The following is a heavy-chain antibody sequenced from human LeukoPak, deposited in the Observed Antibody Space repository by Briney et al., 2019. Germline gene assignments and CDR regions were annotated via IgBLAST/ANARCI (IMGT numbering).Heavy chain of an antibody. V-gene: IGHV3-21*01. J-gene: IGHJ6*03. CDR3: ARDIVVVTSLYYYYYYMDV. CDR2: LSTSSSYI. CDR1: GFSFSSYN. D-gene: IGHD2-21*02. Sequence: GGSLRLSCAASGFSFSSYNLNWVRQAPGKGLEWVSSLSTSSSYIYYADSVKGRFTVSRDNARNSLELQMNSLRAEDTAVYYCARDIVVVTSLYYYYYYMDVWGKGTTVTVSS.